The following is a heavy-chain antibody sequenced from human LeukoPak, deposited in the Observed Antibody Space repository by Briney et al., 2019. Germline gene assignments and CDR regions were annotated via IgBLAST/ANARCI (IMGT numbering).Heavy chain of an antibody. V-gene: IGHV3-64*04. CDR3: ARVGCSSNSCYYYYYYGMDV. D-gene: IGHD2-2*01. Sequence: AGGALRLSCSASGFTFSTYAMHWVRQAPGKGLEYVSAISSNGGNAYYADSAKGRFTISRDNSKNSLYLQINSLRAENTAVYYCARVGCSSNSCYYYYYYGMDVWGQGTTVTVSS. J-gene: IGHJ6*02. CDR1: GFTFSTYA. CDR2: ISSNGGNA.